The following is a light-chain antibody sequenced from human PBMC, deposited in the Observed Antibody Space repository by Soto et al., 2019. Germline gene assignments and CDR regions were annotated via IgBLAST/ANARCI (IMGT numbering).Light chain of an antibody. CDR1: QSISSW. Sequence: DIQMTQSPSTLSAYVGHIVTITCMASQSISSWLAWYQQKPGKAPKLLIYDASSLESGVPSRFSGSASGTEFTPTISSLQPDDFATYYCQQYDNYPLTFGGGTKVDI. CDR2: DAS. J-gene: IGKJ4*01. CDR3: QQYDNYPLT. V-gene: IGKV1-5*01.